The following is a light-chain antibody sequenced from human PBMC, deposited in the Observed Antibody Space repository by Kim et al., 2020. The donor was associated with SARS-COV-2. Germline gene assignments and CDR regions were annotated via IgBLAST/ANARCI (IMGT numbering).Light chain of an antibody. CDR1: QSITSS. Sequence: SLSPEERATPAWRARQSITSSLAWNQQKPGQAPRVLIYGASARATGIPARFSGSGSGTEFTLTISNRQSEDFAVYYCQQYAYWRAFGQGTRLEIK. CDR2: GAS. CDR3: QQYAYWRA. J-gene: IGKJ5*01. V-gene: IGKV3-15*01.